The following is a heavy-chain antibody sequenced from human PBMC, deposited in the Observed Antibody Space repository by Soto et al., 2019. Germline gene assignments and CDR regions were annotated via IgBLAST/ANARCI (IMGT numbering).Heavy chain of an antibody. V-gene: IGHV4-30-2*01. J-gene: IGHJ5*02. CDR2: MYHSWNT. D-gene: IGHD2-21*01. CDR1: GGSITSGGYS. Sequence: TPSLTFSVSGGSITSGGYSWGCNRHGPCQGMECIGYMYHSWNTCYNPYLEGRVTISLDHSRNQFSLRLNSVTDADTAVYFCASSKYDVVAGSLWFDPWGQGTLLTVSS. CDR3: ASSKYDVVAGSLWFDP.